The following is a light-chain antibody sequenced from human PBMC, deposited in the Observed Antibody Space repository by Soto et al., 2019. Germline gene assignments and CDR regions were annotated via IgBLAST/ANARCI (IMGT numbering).Light chain of an antibody. CDR2: GAS. Sequence: IVLTQSPGTLPLSPGERATLSCRASQTVGSSFLAWFQHKPGQAPRLLIYGASTRATGIPDRFSGSGSGTDFTLTLSRLEPEDFAVYYCHQYGSSQTFGQGTKVEIK. CDR3: HQYGSSQT. CDR1: QTVGSSF. V-gene: IGKV3-20*01. J-gene: IGKJ1*01.